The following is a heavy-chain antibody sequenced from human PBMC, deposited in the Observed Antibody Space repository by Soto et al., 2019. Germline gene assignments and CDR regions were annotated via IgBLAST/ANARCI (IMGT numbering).Heavy chain of an antibody. V-gene: IGHV4-30-4*01. J-gene: IGHJ5*02. CDR2: IYYSGST. Sequence: SETLSLTCTVSGGSISSGDYYWSWIRQPPGKGLEWIGYIYYSGSTYYNPSLKSRVTISVDTSKNQFSLKLSSVTAADTAVYYCARAFIRYYYGSGSYDWFDPWGQGTLVTVSS. CDR3: ARAFIRYYYGSGSYDWFDP. CDR1: GGSISSGDYY. D-gene: IGHD3-10*01.